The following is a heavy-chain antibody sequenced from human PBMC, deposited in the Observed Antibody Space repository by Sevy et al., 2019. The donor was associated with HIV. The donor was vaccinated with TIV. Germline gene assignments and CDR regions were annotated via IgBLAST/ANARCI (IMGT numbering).Heavy chain of an antibody. CDR1: GFTFNNAW. D-gene: IGHD4-17*01. CDR2: IKSKTDGRTK. V-gene: IGHV3-15*01. J-gene: IGHJ4*02. CDR3: ATDRDCGDYAGGFDS. Sequence: GGSLRLSCAASGFTFNNAWMSWVRQAPGKGLEWVGRIKSKTDGRTKDYAGPVKGRFTISRDESKNTLLLQMNSVQSEETAEYYGATDRDCGDYAGGFDSWGQGTLVTVSS.